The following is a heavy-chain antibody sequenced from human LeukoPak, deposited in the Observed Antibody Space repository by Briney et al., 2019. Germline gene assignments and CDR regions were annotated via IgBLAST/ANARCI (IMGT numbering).Heavy chain of an antibody. CDR2: IYYSGST. V-gene: IGHV4-39*01. CDR3: ARQVVAVAGTGYFDY. D-gene: IGHD6-19*01. Sequence: SETLSLTCTVSGGSIRSSSYYWGWIRQPPGKGLEWIVSIYYSGSTYYNASLKSRGTISVDTSKNQFSLKLNSVAAADTAVYFCARQVVAVAGTGYFDYWGQGTLVTVSS. J-gene: IGHJ4*02. CDR1: GGSIRSSSYY.